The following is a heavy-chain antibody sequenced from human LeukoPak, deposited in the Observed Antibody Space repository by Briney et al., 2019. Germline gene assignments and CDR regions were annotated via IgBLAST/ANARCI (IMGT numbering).Heavy chain of an antibody. CDR2: TKQDGSEK. CDR3: ARDNGVVHGVYYMDV. Sequence: GRSLRLSCAASGFTFSNYWMTWVRQATGKGLEWVADTKQDGSEKLYVNSVRGRFTISRDNAKMSLFLQMNSLRAEDTAVYYCARDNGVVHGVYYMDVWGKGTTVTVS. CDR1: GFTFSNYW. J-gene: IGHJ6*03. V-gene: IGHV3-7*01. D-gene: IGHD3-3*01.